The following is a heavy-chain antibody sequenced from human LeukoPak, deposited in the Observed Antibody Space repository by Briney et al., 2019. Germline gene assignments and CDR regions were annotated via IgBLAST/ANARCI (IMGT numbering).Heavy chain of an antibody. CDR3: ARSGGYYPFDY. J-gene: IGHJ4*02. V-gene: IGHV4-39*01. Sequence: SETLSLTCTVSGGSISSSSYYWGWIRQPPGKGLEWIGSIYYSGSTYYKPSLKSRVTISVDTSKNQFSLKLSSVTAADTAVYYCARSGGYYPFDYWGQGTLVTVSS. CDR1: GGSISSSSYY. CDR2: IYYSGST. D-gene: IGHD3-3*01.